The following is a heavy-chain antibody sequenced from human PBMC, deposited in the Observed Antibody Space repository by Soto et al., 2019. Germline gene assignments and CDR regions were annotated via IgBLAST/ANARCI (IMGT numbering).Heavy chain of an antibody. D-gene: IGHD4-17*01. CDR3: AHRGYGDYPRDNWFDP. Sequence: SGPTLVNPTQTLTLTCTFSGFSLKTGGAGVGWIRQPPGEALEWLALIYWNEDKRYSPSLKSRLTITEDTSKNQVVLTMTNEDPVDTATYYCAHRGYGDYPRDNWFDPWGQGTLVTVSS. CDR2: IYWNEDK. CDR1: GFSLKTGGAG. J-gene: IGHJ5*02. V-gene: IGHV2-5*01.